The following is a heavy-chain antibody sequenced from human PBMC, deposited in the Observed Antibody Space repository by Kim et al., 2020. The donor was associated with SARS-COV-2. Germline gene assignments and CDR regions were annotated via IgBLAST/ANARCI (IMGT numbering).Heavy chain of an antibody. Sequence: SLRLSCVASGFTFDDHAMHWVRQAPGKGLEWVSGILWNTGGIVYADSVKGRFTISRDSAKSSLYLQMNSLRVEDTALYYCAKGRWGSGSDTFDYWGQGTLVTVSS. CDR1: GFTFDDHA. J-gene: IGHJ4*02. CDR2: ILWNTGGI. V-gene: IGHV3-9*01. D-gene: IGHD3-10*01. CDR3: AKGRWGSGSDTFDY.